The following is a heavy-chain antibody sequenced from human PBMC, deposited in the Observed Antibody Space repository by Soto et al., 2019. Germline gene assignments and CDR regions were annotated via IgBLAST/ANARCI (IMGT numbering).Heavy chain of an antibody. CDR2: INAGNGNT. V-gene: IGHV1-3*01. CDR1: GYTFTSYA. CDR3: ARDQEETAMVHLDY. J-gene: IGHJ4*02. Sequence: GASVKVSCKASGYTFTSYAMHWVRQAPGQRLEWMGWINAGNGNTKYSQKFQGRVTITRDTSASTAYMELSSLRSEDTAVYYCARDQEETAMVHLDYWGQGTLVTVS. D-gene: IGHD5-18*01.